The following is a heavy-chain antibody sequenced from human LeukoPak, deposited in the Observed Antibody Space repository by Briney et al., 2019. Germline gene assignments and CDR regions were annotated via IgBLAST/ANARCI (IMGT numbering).Heavy chain of an antibody. Sequence: GGSLRLSCAASGFPFSSYWMHWVRQVPGKGLLWVSRINSDGSATIYADSVKGRFTVSRDNSKNTLYPQMDSLRAEDTAVYYCARDLAATGDYWGQGTPVTVSS. D-gene: IGHD6-13*01. CDR2: INSDGSAT. CDR1: GFPFSSYW. V-gene: IGHV3-74*01. CDR3: ARDLAATGDY. J-gene: IGHJ4*02.